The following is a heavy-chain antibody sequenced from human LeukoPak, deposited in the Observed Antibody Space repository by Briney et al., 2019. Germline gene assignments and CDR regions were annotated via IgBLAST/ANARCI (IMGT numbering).Heavy chain of an antibody. J-gene: IGHJ4*02. CDR1: GFTFGDYG. V-gene: IGHV3-49*04. CDR3: SRDCRGGDCYEDY. D-gene: IGHD2-21*02. CDR2: IRPKTYVGTT. Sequence: GGSLRLSCTASGFTFGDYGMSWVRQAPGKGLEWVGFIRPKTYVGTTEYAASVKGRFTISRDDSKSIAYLQMNSLKTEDTAVYYCSRDCRGGDCYEDYWGQGTLVTVSS.